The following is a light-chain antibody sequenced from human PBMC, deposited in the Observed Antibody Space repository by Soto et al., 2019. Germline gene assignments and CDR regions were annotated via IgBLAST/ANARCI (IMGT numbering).Light chain of an antibody. CDR1: SSNIGSNY. CDR3: ATWDDRLSGRV. J-gene: IGLJ2*01. Sequence: QSVLTQPPSASGTPGQRVTISCSGSSSNIGSNYVYWYQQVPGMAPKLLIYNHNQRPSGVPDRFSGSKSGTSASLAISGLRSEDEGDYYCATWDDRLSGRVFGGGTKVTVL. CDR2: NHN. V-gene: IGLV1-47*02.